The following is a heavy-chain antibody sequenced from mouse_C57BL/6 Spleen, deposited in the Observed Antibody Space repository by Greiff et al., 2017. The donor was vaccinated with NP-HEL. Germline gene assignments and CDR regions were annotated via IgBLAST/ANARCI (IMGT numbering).Heavy chain of an antibody. J-gene: IGHJ1*03. D-gene: IGHD2-4*01. V-gene: IGHV1-64*01. CDR1: GYTFTSYW. CDR3: ARSLPYDYDGYFDV. CDR2: IHPNSGST. Sequence: QVQLQQPGAELVKPGASVKLSCKASGYTFTSYWMHWVKQRPGQGLEWIGMIHPNSGSTNYNEKFKSKATLTVDKSSSTAYMQLSSLTSEDSAVYYCARSLPYDYDGYFDVWGTRTTVTVSS.